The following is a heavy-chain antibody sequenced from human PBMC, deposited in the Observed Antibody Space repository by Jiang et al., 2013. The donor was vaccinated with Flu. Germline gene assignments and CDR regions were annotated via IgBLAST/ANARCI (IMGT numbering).Heavy chain of an antibody. CDR2: INPSGGST. V-gene: IGHV1-46*01. CDR3: ARVWQQLVNYYGMDV. Sequence: SGAEVKKPGASVKVSCKASGYTFTSYYMHWVRQAPGQGLEWMGIINPSGGSTSYAQKFQGRVTMTRDTSTNTVYMELSSLRSEDTAVYYCARVWQQLVNYYGMDVWGQGTTVTVSS. CDR1: GYTFTSYY. J-gene: IGHJ6*02. D-gene: IGHD6-13*01.